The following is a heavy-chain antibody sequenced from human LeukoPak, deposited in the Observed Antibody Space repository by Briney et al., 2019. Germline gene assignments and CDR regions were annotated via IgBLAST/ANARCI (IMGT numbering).Heavy chain of an antibody. J-gene: IGHJ4*02. V-gene: IGHV3-21*01. CDR1: GFTFSSYS. D-gene: IGHD2-15*01. Sequence: GGSLRLSCAASGFTFSSYSMNWVRQAPGKGLEWVSSISSSSSYIYYADSVKGRFTISRDNAKNSLYLQMNSLRAEDTAVYYCAIGYCSGGSCHWGQGTLVTVSS. CDR3: AIGYCSGGSCH. CDR2: ISSSSSYI.